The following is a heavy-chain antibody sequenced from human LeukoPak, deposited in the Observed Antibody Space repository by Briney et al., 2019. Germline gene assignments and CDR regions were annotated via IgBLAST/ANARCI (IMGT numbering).Heavy chain of an antibody. CDR1: GFTFSSYG. V-gene: IGHV3-30*18. J-gene: IGHJ6*02. CDR3: AKEGHIVVVTAIRYYGMDV. CDR2: ILYDGSNK. Sequence: PGGSLRLSCAASGFTFSSYGMHWVRQAPGKGLEWVAVILYDGSNKYYADSVKGRFTISRDNSKNTLYLQMNSLRAEDTAVYYCAKEGHIVVVTAIRYYGMDVWGQGTTVTVSS. D-gene: IGHD2-21*02.